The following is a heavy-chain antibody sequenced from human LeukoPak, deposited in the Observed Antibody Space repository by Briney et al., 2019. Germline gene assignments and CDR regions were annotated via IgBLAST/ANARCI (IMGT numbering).Heavy chain of an antibody. CDR2: IYYSGTT. V-gene: IGHV4-31*03. J-gene: IGHJ4*02. D-gene: IGHD6-13*01. Sequence: SQTLSLTCTVSGGSISSGGYHWSWIRQHPGKGLEWIGYIYYSGTTNYNPSLRGRVTISVDRSKNQFPLKLSSVTAADTAVYYCARTSSSRFLHFDYWGQGTLVTVSS. CDR1: GGSISSGGYH. CDR3: ARTSSSRFLHFDY.